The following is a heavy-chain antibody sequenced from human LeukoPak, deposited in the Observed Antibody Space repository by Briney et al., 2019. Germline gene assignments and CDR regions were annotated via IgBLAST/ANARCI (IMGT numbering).Heavy chain of an antibody. CDR1: GYTFTSYG. CDR3: ARDLITMVRGVIIPPFDY. CDR2: ISAYNGNT. Sequence: APVKVSCKASGYTFTSYGISWVRQAPGQGLEWMGWISAYNGNTNYAQKLQGRVTMTTDTSTSTAYMELRSLRSDDTAVYYCARDLITMVRGVIIPPFDYWGQGTLVTVSS. D-gene: IGHD3-10*01. J-gene: IGHJ4*02. V-gene: IGHV1-18*01.